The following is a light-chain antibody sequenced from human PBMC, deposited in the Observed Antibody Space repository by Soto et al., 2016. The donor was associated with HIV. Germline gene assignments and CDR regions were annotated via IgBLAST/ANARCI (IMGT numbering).Light chain of an antibody. CDR1: SLRSYY. V-gene: IGLV3-19*01. J-gene: IGLJ1*01. CDR2: GKS. Sequence: SSELTQDPAVSVALGQTVRITCQGDSLRSYYASWYQQKPGQAPILVIYGKSNRPSGIPDRFSGSSSGNTASLTITGAQAGDEADYYCNSRDSSGDHQVFGTGTKVTVL. CDR3: NSRDSSGDHQV.